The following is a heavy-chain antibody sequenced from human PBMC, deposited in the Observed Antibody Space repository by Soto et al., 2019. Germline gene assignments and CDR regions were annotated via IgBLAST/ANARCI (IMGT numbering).Heavy chain of an antibody. Sequence: EVQLLESGGGLVQPGGSLRLSCAASGFTFSSYAMSWVRQAPGKGLEWVSAINGSGGSTYYADSVKGRFTISRDNSKNTLYLQMNSLRAEDTAVYYCEKGYSRGWYANWGQGTMVTVSS. CDR1: GFTFSSYA. CDR2: INGSGGST. J-gene: IGHJ4*02. V-gene: IGHV3-23*01. D-gene: IGHD6-19*01. CDR3: EKGYSRGWYAN.